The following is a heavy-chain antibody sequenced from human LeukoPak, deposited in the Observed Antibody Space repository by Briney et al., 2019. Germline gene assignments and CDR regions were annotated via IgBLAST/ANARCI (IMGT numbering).Heavy chain of an antibody. CDR3: ARALWFGDMGQFDY. CDR1: GYTFTGYY. V-gene: IGHV1-2*02. D-gene: IGHD3-10*01. CDR2: INPNSGGT. Sequence: GASVKVSCKASGYTFTGYYMHWVRQAPGQGLEWMGWINPNSGGTNYAQKFQGRVTMTRDTSISTAYMELSRLRSDDTAVYYCARALWFGDMGQFDYWGQGTLVTVSS. J-gene: IGHJ4*02.